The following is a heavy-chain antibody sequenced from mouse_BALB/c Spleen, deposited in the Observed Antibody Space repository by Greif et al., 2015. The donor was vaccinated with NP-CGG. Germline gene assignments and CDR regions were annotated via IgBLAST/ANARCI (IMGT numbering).Heavy chain of an antibody. V-gene: IGHV5-6-5*01. J-gene: IGHJ2*01. CDR1: GFTFSSYA. CDR2: ISSGGST. CDR3: ARALFDY. Sequence: DVMLVEPGGGLVKPGGSLKLSCAASGFTFSSYAMSWVRQTPEKRLERVASISSGGSTYYPDSVKGRFTISRDNARNILYLQMSSLRSEDTAMYYCARALFDYWGQGTTLTVSS.